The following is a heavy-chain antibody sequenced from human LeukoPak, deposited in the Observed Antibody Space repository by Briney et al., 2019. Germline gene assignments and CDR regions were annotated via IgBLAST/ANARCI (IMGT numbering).Heavy chain of an antibody. J-gene: IGHJ3*02. CDR3: AKELSSSPTAGSDAFDI. Sequence: GGSLRLSCAASGFTFSGYAMSWVRQAPGKWLEWVSAISGSGGSTYYADSVKGRFAISRDNSKNTLYLQMNSLRAEDTAVYYCAKELSSSPTAGSDAFDIWGQGTMVTVSS. CDR1: GFTFSGYA. D-gene: IGHD6-6*01. V-gene: IGHV3-23*01. CDR2: ISGSGGST.